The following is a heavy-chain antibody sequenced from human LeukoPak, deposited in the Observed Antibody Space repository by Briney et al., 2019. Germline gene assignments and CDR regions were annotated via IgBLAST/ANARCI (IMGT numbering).Heavy chain of an antibody. V-gene: IGHV3-49*04. CDR1: GFTFGDHA. J-gene: IGHJ6*02. CDR3: TRGPTHQWLYYGMDV. CDR2: IRSKSYGGTT. Sequence: GGSLRLSCTTSGFTFGDHAMSWVRQAPGKGLEWVGFIRSKSYGGTTEYAASVKGRFTISRDDSKSIAYLQMDSLKTDDTAMYYCTRGPTHQWLYYGMDVWGQGTLVTVSS. D-gene: IGHD5-24*01.